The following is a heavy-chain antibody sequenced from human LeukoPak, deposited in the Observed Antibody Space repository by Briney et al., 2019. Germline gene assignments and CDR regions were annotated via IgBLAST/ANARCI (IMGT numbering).Heavy chain of an antibody. CDR3: ARGGAGVVTGTDFDY. CDR2: INHSGST. Sequence: SETLSLTCAVDGGSFSGYYWSWIRQPPGKGLEWIGEINHSGSTNYNPSLKSRVTISVDTSKNQFSLKLSSVTAADTAVYYCARGGAGVVTGTDFDYWGQGTLVTVSS. V-gene: IGHV4-34*01. D-gene: IGHD1-20*01. J-gene: IGHJ4*02. CDR1: GGSFSGYY.